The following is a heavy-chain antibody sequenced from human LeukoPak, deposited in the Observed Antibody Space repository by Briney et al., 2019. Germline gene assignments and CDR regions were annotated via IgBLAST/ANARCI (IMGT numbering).Heavy chain of an antibody. D-gene: IGHD6-19*01. CDR3: AGGSPYSSGWYPFDY. Sequence: SVKVSCKASGGTFSSYAISWVRQAPGQGLEWMGRIIPILGIANYAQKFQGRVTITADKSTSTAYMELSSLRSEDTAVYYCAGGSPYSSGWYPFDYWGQGTLVTVSS. J-gene: IGHJ4*02. CDR1: GGTFSSYA. CDR2: IIPILGIA. V-gene: IGHV1-69*04.